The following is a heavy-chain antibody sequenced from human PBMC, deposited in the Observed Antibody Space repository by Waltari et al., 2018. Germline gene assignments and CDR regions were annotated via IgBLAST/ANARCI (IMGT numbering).Heavy chain of an antibody. CDR1: GITFSSYT. CDR3: ARGPAYYFDY. J-gene: IGHJ4*02. Sequence: EVQLLESGGGLVQPGGSLTLSCAASGITFSSYTMRWVRQAPGKWLEWVSTISASGGTFYADPVKGRFTVSRDSSKNTLSLQMNSLRAEDTAVYYCARGPAYYFDYWDQGTLVTVSS. CDR2: ISASGGT. V-gene: IGHV3-23*01.